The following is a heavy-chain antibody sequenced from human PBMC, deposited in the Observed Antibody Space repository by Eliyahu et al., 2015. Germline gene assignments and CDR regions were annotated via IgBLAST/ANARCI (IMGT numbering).Heavy chain of an antibody. Sequence: QVQLVQSGAEVKKPGASVKVSCKASGYTFTSYDINWVRQATGQGLEWMGWMNPNSGNTGYAQKFQGRVTMTRNTSISTAYMELSSLRSEDTAVYYCARGRGVRGAIAPWPRLGKNWFDPWGQGTLVTVSS. CDR1: GYTFTSYD. CDR3: ARGRGVRGAIAPWPRLGKNWFDP. D-gene: IGHD6-13*01. V-gene: IGHV1-8*01. CDR2: MNPNSGNT. J-gene: IGHJ5*02.